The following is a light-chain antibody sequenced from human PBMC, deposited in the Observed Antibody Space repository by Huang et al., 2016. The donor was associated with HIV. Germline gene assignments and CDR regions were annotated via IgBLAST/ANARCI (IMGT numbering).Light chain of an antibody. CDR1: QIISSN. Sequence: EILMTQSPATLSVSLGERATLSCRASQIISSNLAWYQQKPGQPPRLLIYGASTWATGIPARFSGSGSETEFTLTINSLQSEDFGVYYCQQYDNWPPLTFGGGTKVEIK. CDR2: GAS. J-gene: IGKJ4*01. V-gene: IGKV3-15*01. CDR3: QQYDNWPPLT.